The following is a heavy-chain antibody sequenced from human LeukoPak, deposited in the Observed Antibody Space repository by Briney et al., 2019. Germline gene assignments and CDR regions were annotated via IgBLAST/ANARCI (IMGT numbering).Heavy chain of an antibody. V-gene: IGHV1-18*04. Sequence: KISCKGSGYSFTSYWIGWVRQMPGKGLEWMGWISAYNGNTNYAQKLQGRVTMTTDTSTSTAYMELRSLRSDDTAVYYCARDRVGVVVVAATLNYWGQGTLVTVSS. CDR2: ISAYNGNT. CDR1: GYSFTSYW. J-gene: IGHJ4*02. CDR3: ARDRVGVVVVAATLNY. D-gene: IGHD2-15*01.